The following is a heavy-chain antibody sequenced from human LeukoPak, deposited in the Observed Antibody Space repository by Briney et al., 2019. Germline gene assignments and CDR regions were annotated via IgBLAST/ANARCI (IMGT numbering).Heavy chain of an antibody. J-gene: IGHJ4*02. D-gene: IGHD3-10*01. Sequence: GASVKVSCKASGYTFTGYYMHWVRQAPGQGLEWMGWINPNSGGTNYAQKFQGRVTMTRDTSISTAYMELSRLRSDDTAVYYCARTYYYGSGSYTPGDYWGQGTLVTVSS. CDR1: GYTFTGYY. V-gene: IGHV1-2*02. CDR2: INPNSGGT. CDR3: ARTYYYGSGSYTPGDY.